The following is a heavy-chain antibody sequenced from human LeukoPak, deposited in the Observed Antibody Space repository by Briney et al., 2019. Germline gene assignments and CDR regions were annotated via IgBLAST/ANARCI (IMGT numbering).Heavy chain of an antibody. CDR3: ARGQGGNYYLNYFDY. Sequence: PSETLSLTCTVSGGSVSSGTYYWSWIRQPPGEGLEWIGYIHNSGRTNYNPSLKSRVTISVDTSRNQFSLKLTSVTAADTAVYYCARGQGGNYYLNYFDYWGQGALVTVSS. CDR2: IHNSGRT. D-gene: IGHD1-26*01. V-gene: IGHV4-61*01. CDR1: GGSVSSGTYY. J-gene: IGHJ4*02.